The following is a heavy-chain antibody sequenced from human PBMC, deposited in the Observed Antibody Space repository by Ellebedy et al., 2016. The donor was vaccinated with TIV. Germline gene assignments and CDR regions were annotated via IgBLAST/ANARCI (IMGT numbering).Heavy chain of an antibody. V-gene: IGHV4-39*01. J-gene: IGHJ5*02. D-gene: IGHD1-7*01. CDR1: GGSISSGGYY. Sequence: SETLSLTXTVSGGSISSGGYYWSWIRQHPGKGLEWIGSIYYSGSTYYNPSLKSRVTISVDTSKNQFSLKLSSVTAADTAVYYCARQGITGTTNWFDPWGQGTLVTVSS. CDR2: IYYSGST. CDR3: ARQGITGTTNWFDP.